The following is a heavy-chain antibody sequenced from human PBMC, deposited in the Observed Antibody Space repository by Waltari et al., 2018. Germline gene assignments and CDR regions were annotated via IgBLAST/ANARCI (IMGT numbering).Heavy chain of an antibody. CDR2: INTSGST. D-gene: IGHD2-21*02. CDR1: GGSFSGYY. Sequence: QVQLQQWGAGLLKPSETLSLTCAVYGGSFSGYYWSWIRQPPGKGLEWIGEINTSGSTNYNPSLKSRVTISVDTSKNQFSLKLSSVTAADTAVYYCARRRLIDYWGQGTLVTVSS. J-gene: IGHJ4*02. V-gene: IGHV4-34*01. CDR3: ARRRLIDY.